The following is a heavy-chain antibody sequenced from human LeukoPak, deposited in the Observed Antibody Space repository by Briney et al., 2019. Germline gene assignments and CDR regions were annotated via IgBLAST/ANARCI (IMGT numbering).Heavy chain of an antibody. CDR1: GGTFSSYA. CDR2: IIPIFGTA. V-gene: IGHV1-69*05. CDR3: AIQDTAMVSGFDY. Sequence: AASVKDSCKASGGTFSSYAISWVRQAPGQGLEWMGGIIPIFGTANYAQKFQGRVTITTDESTSTAYMELSSLRSEDTAVYYCAIQDTAMVSGFDYWGQGTLVTVSS. J-gene: IGHJ4*02. D-gene: IGHD5-18*01.